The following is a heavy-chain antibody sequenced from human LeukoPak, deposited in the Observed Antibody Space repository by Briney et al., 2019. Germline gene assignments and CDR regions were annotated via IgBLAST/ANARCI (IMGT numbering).Heavy chain of an antibody. V-gene: IGHV3-48*04. CDR3: ARGGVVPSAPDY. D-gene: IGHD2-2*01. CDR2: ISSSSNTI. J-gene: IGHJ4*02. CDR1: GFTFSSHS. Sequence: GGSLRLSCAASGFTFSSHSMNWVRQAPGKGLEWVSYISSSSNTIYYADSVKGRFTISRDNAKNSLYLQMNSLRAEDTAVYYCARGGVVPSAPDYWGQGTLVTVSS.